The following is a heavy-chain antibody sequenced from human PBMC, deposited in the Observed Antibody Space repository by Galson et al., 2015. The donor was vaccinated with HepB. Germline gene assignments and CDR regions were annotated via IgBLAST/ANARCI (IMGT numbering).Heavy chain of an antibody. J-gene: IGHJ6*04. D-gene: IGHD3/OR15-3a*01. CDR2: IRNGANYYAT. CDR3: TRPGYGSSWFLDYAHGVDV. Sequence: SLRLSCAASGFTFSGSGIHWVRQAPGKGLEWVGRIRNGANYYATAYAPSVRGKFTVSSDDLKSTAYLQMNSLTPEDTAVYYCTRPGYGSSWFLDYAHGVDVWGKGTTVIVST. CDR1: GFTFSGSG. V-gene: IGHV3-73*01.